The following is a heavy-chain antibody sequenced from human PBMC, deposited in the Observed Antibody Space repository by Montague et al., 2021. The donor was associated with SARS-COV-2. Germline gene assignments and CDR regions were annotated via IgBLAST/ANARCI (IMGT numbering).Heavy chain of an antibody. V-gene: IGHV4-39*01. Sequence: SETLSLTCTVSGGSVSSSPYYWGWIRQPPGRGLEWVGSISYSGRTXFSPSLKSRLTISVDSSENQFSLRLSSVTAADTAVHYCASSYYYGSGTYVYNYYMDVWGKGTTVTVSS. J-gene: IGHJ6*03. CDR3: ASSYYYGSGTYVYNYYMDV. CDR2: ISYSGRT. D-gene: IGHD3-10*01. CDR1: GGSVSSSPYY.